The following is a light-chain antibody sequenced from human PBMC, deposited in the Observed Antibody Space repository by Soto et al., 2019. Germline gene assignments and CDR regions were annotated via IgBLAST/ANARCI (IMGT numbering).Light chain of an antibody. V-gene: IGKV3-15*01. J-gene: IGKJ5*01. CDR2: GAS. Sequence: EIVMTQSPATLSVSPGERATLSCRASQSVSSNLAWSQQKPCQAPRLLIYGASTRATGIPARFSGSGSGTEFTLTNSSLQSEAPAVYYCQQYNNCSPITFGQPTRLAI. CDR1: QSVSSN. CDR3: QQYNNCSPIT.